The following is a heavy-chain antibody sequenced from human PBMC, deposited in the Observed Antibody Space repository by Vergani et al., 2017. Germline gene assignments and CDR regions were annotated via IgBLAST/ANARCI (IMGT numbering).Heavy chain of an antibody. V-gene: IGHV1-46*01. J-gene: IGHJ5*02. CDR1: GYPFTSYY. D-gene: IGHD4-17*01. Sequence: QVQLVQSGAEVKKPGASVKVSCKASGYPFTSYYMHWVRPAPGQGLEWMGIINPSGGRTSYAQKFQGRVTMTRDTSTSTVYMELSSLRSEDTAVYYCARERLNGRWFDPWGQGTLVTVSS. CDR2: INPSGGRT. CDR3: ARERLNGRWFDP.